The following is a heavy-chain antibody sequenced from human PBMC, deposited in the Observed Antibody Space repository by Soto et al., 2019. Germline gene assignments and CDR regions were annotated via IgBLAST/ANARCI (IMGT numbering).Heavy chain of an antibody. D-gene: IGHD2-2*01. CDR2: IIPIFGTA. CDR3: ARCGVLVPAAIIGDYYYYGMDV. J-gene: IGHJ6*02. V-gene: IGHV1-69*13. CDR1: GGTFSSYA. Sequence: SVKVSCKASGGTFSSYAISWVRQAPGQGLEWMGGIIPIFGTANYAQKFQGRVTITADESTSTAYMELSSLRSEDTAVYYCARCGVLVPAAIIGDYYYYGMDVWGQGTTVTVSS.